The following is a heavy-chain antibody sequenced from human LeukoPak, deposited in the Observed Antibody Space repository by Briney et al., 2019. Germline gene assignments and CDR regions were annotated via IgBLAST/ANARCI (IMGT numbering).Heavy chain of an antibody. Sequence: SVKVSCKASGGTFSSSAISWVRQAPGQGLEWMGRNIPILGIADYAQKFQGRVTITADKSTSTAYMELSSLRSEDTAVYYCASSTTRAKHYFEVGFDPGGQGTLVTVSS. V-gene: IGHV1-69*04. CDR3: ASSTTRAKHYFEVGFDP. J-gene: IGHJ5*02. CDR2: NIPILGIA. D-gene: IGHD3-9*01. CDR1: GGTFSSSA.